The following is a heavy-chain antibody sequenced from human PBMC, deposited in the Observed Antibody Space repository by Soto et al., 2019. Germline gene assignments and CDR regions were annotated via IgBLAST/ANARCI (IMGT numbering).Heavy chain of an antibody. Sequence: EVQLVESGGGLVQPGGSLRLSCAASGFTFSSYSMNWVRQAPGKGLEWVSYISSSSSTIYYADSVKGRFTISRDNAKNSLYLQMNSLRDEDTAVYYCARDFEVTHATEKGYYYYYGMDVWGQGTTVTVSS. V-gene: IGHV3-48*02. J-gene: IGHJ6*02. CDR3: ARDFEVTHATEKGYYYYYGMDV. CDR2: ISSSSSTI. CDR1: GFTFSSYS. D-gene: IGHD2-21*02.